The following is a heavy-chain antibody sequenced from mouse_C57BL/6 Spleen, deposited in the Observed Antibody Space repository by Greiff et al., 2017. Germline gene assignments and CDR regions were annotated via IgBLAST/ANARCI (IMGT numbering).Heavy chain of an antibody. V-gene: IGHV1-81*01. Sequence: QVQLQQSGAELARPGASVKLSCKASGYTFTSYGISWVKQRTGQGLEWIGEIYPRSGNTYYNEKFKGKATLTADKSSSTAYMELRSLTSEDSAVYFCARSSDGPLGRYFEVWGTGTTVTVSS. CDR2: IYPRSGNT. CDR3: ARSSDGPLGRYFEV. J-gene: IGHJ1*03. D-gene: IGHD4-1*01. CDR1: GYTFTSYG.